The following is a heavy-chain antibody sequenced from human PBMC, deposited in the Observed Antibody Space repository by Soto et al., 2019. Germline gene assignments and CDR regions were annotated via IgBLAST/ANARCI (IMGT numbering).Heavy chain of an antibody. D-gene: IGHD5-12*01. CDR2: IHYSGST. CDR3: ARVPSAYDPNWFDP. CDR1: GDAISSYY. V-gene: IGHV4-59*01. Sequence: QVQLQESGPGLVKSSETLSLTCTVSGDAISSYYWSWIRQPPGKGLEWIGHIHYSGSTNYSPSLNSRVTISLDTSKTQFSLNLSSVTAADTAVYYCARVPSAYDPNWFDPWGQGTLVTVSS. J-gene: IGHJ5*02.